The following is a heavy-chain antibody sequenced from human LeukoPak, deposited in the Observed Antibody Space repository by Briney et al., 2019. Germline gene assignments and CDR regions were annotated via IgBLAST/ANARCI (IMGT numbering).Heavy chain of an antibody. D-gene: IGHD6-6*01. CDR3: ARKAARTRHYYYYYMDV. CDR2: IYSSGNP. Sequence: SSETLSLTCTVSGGSISSYYGSWIPQPAGKGLEWIGRIYSSGNPNYNPSLKSRVTMSVDTSKNQFSLKLSSVPAADTAVYYWARKAARTRHYYYYYMDVWGKGTTVTVSS. V-gene: IGHV4-4*07. J-gene: IGHJ6*03. CDR1: GGSISSYY.